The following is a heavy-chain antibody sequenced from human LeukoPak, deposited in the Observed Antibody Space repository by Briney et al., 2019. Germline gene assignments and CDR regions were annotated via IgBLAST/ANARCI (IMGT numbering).Heavy chain of an antibody. CDR3: ARAAPGASRHMGIDY. CDR2: IIPIFGTA. V-gene: IGHV1-69*13. J-gene: IGHJ4*02. Sequence: SVKVSCKASGGTFSSYAISWVRQAPGQGLEWMGGIIPIFGTANYAQKFQGRVTITADESTSTAYMELSSLRSEDTAVYYCARAAPGASRHMGIDYWGQGTLVTVSS. D-gene: IGHD3-10*01. CDR1: GGTFSSYA.